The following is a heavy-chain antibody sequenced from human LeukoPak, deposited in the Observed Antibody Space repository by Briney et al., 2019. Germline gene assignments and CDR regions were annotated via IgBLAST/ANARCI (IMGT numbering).Heavy chain of an antibody. Sequence: ASVKVSCKASGYTFTSNAMHWVRQAPGQRLEWMGWINAGNTNTKYSQKFQGRITITRDISASTDYMELSSLRSEDTAVYYCARDASSYVVGDHWGQGTLVTVSS. CDR1: GYTFTSNA. CDR2: INAGNTNT. D-gene: IGHD5-12*01. V-gene: IGHV1-3*01. J-gene: IGHJ4*02. CDR3: ARDASSYVVGDH.